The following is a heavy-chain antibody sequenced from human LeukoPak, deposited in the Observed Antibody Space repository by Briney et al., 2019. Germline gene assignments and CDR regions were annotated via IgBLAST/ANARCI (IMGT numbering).Heavy chain of an antibody. CDR1: GYTFINYA. D-gene: IGHD3-22*01. CDR2: SNAGNGNT. V-gene: IGHV1-3*02. J-gene: IGHJ5*02. CDR3: ARGYYDSSGYNWFDP. Sequence: ASVKVSCKASGYTFINYAMHWVRQAPGQRLEWMGWSNAGNGNTKYSQEFQGRVTIYRDTSASTVYMELSSLRSEDMAVYYCARGYYDSSGYNWFDPWGQGTLVTVSS.